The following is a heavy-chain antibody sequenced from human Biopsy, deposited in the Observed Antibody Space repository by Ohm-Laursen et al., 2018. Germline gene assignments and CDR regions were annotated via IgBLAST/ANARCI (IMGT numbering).Heavy chain of an antibody. J-gene: IGHJ4*02. D-gene: IGHD2-15*01. CDR1: GGSISSRNHY. CDR3: ARRGSGGRSFDY. Sequence: TLSLTCSVSGGSISSRNHYWGWLRQPPGKGLEWIGHVYYSGSTLYNSSLESRVTVSVDTSKNQFSLKLGSVTVADTAVFYCARRGSGGRSFDYWGQGSLVTVSS. V-gene: IGHV4-39*01. CDR2: VYYSGST.